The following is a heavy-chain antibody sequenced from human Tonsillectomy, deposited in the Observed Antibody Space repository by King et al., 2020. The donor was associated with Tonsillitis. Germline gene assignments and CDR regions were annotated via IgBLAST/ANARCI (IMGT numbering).Heavy chain of an antibody. D-gene: IGHD3-16*01. CDR1: GFTFINAW. J-gene: IGHJ4*02. CDR2: IKSTANGGTT. V-gene: IGHV3-15*01. CDR3: TTDVPYTCGGAIAW. Sequence: VQLVESGGDLVKPGGSLRLSCAASGFTFINAWMTWVRQAPGKGLEWVGHIKSTANGGTTDYAAPVKGRFTISRDDSKNMVYLQMNTLKTEDTAVYHCTTDVPYTCGGAIAWWGQGPLVTVSS.